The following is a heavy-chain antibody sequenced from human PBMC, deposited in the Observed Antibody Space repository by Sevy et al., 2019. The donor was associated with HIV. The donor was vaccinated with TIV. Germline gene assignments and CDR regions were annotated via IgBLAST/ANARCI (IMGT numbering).Heavy chain of an antibody. CDR3: TRLVYYYDSSGYEEGDC. CDR2: IRSKANSYAT. V-gene: IGHV3-73*01. D-gene: IGHD3-22*01. Sequence: GGSLRLSCVASGFTFSGSAMHWVRQASGKGLEWVGRIRSKANSYATAYAASVKGRFTISRDDSKNTAYLQMNSLKTEDTAVYYCTRLVYYYDSSGYEEGDCWGQGTLVTVSS. CDR1: GFTFSGSA. J-gene: IGHJ4*02.